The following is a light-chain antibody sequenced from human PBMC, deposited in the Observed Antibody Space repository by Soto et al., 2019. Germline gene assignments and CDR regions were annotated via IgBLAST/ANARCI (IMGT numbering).Light chain of an antibody. J-gene: IGKJ2*01. CDR2: RTS. V-gene: IGKV3-20*01. CDR3: QQCYSSPQT. Sequence: EIVLTQSPGTLSLSPGERATLSCRASQSVSSSYLAWYQQKPGQAPRLLIYRTSNRATGIPDRFSGSGSGTDFTLTISRLEPEDFAVYYCQQCYSSPQTFGQGTKLEIK. CDR1: QSVSSSY.